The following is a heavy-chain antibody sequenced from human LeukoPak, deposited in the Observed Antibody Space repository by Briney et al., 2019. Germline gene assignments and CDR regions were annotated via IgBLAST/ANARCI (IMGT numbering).Heavy chain of an antibody. CDR2: IRKSGTT. D-gene: IGHD2-15*01. CDR3: ARGGGNYLFFCDRGRLDP. Sequence: SETLSLTCAVNNGSFSNYYWTWIRQSLGKGLQWIGEIRKSGTTNYNPSLKSRLTLSMDESKNHLSLTLTSVTAADTALYFCARGGGNYLFFCDRGRLDPWGQGTLVTVSS. V-gene: IGHV4-34*01. CDR1: NGSFSNYY. J-gene: IGHJ5*02.